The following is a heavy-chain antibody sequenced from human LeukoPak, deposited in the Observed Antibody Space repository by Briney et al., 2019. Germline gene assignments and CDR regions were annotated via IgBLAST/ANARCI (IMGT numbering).Heavy chain of an antibody. V-gene: IGHV3-30*10. D-gene: IGHD2-8*01. J-gene: IGHJ6*02. CDR2: ISYDGSNK. CDR1: GLTFSSYA. CDR3: ARALQYCTNGVWYFKNYDYGMDG. Sequence: GRTLRLSCAASGLTFSSYAMQWVRRARGKGLVGVAVISYDGSNKYYTDSAKRRFTISRDNSKNTLHLQINSLRAEDTAVYYCARALQYCTNGVWYFKNYDYGMDGWGQGTTVIVSS.